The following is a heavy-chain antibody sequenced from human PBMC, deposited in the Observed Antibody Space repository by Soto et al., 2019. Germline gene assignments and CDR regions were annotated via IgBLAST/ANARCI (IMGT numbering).Heavy chain of an antibody. CDR1: GYSFTSYW. CDR3: ASSRWEANRRAFDI. CDR2: IDPSDSYT. Sequence: GASLKISCKGSGYSFTSYWISWVRQMPGKGLEWMGRIDPSDSYTNYSPSFQGHVTLSADKSISTAYLQWSSLKASDTAMYYCASSRWEANRRAFDIWGQGTMVTVSS. J-gene: IGHJ3*02. D-gene: IGHD1-26*01. V-gene: IGHV5-10-1*01.